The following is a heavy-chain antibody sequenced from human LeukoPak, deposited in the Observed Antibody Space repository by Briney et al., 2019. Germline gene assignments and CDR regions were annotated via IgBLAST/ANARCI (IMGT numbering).Heavy chain of an antibody. J-gene: IGHJ6*02. CDR2: INHSGST. Sequence: SETLSLTCDVYGGSFSGYYWSWIRQPPGKGLECIGEINHSGSTNYNPSLKRRVTISVDTSKNQFSLKLSSVTAADTAVYYCARARLRSKFYGMDVWGQGTTVTVSS. CDR1: GGSFSGYY. D-gene: IGHD5-12*01. V-gene: IGHV4-34*01. CDR3: ARARLRSKFYGMDV.